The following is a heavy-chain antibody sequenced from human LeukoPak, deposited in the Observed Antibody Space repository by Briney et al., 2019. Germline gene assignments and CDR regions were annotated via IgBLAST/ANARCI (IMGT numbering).Heavy chain of an antibody. Sequence: PGGSLRLSCAASGFTFSNAWMSWVRQAPGKGLEWVGRIKSKTDGGTTDYAAPVKGRFTISRDDSKNTLYLQMNSLKTEDTAVYYCLGYSGSYLLDYWGQGTLVTVSS. CDR3: LGYSGSYLLDY. J-gene: IGHJ4*02. D-gene: IGHD3-10*01. V-gene: IGHV3-15*01. CDR1: GFTFSNAW. CDR2: IKSKTDGGTT.